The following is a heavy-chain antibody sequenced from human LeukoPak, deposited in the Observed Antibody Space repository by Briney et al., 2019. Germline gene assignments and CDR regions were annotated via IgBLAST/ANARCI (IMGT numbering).Heavy chain of an antibody. Sequence: GGSLRLSCAASGFTFDDYAMHWVRQAPGKGLEWVSGISWNSGSIGYADSVKGRFTISRDNAKNSLYLQMNSLRAEDTAVYYCATPMVLLWFGELLGDAFDIWGQGTMVTVSS. CDR1: GFTFDDYA. CDR2: ISWNSGSI. J-gene: IGHJ3*02. CDR3: ATPMVLLWFGELLGDAFDI. V-gene: IGHV3-9*01. D-gene: IGHD3-10*01.